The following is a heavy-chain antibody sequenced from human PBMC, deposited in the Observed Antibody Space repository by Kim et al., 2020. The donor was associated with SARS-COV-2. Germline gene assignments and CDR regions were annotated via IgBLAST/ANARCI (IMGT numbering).Heavy chain of an antibody. V-gene: IGHV1-8*01. CDR1: GYTFTSYD. CDR2: MNLNRGNT. Sequence: ASVKVSCKASGYTFTSYDINWVRQATGQGLEWMGWMNLNRGNTGYAQKFQGGVTMTRNTSIRTAYMELSSLRSEYAAVYYCASYFNHYYVSRGHDAFDIW. CDR3: ASYFNHYYVSRGHDAFDI. J-gene: IGHJ3*02. D-gene: IGHD3-22*01.